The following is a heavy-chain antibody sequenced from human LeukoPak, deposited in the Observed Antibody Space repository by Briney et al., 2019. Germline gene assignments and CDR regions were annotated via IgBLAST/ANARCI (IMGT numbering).Heavy chain of an antibody. CDR2: INIDGSSA. D-gene: IGHD4-17*01. V-gene: IGHV3-74*01. CDR3: AKDPNGDYIGTFDI. Sequence: GGSLRPSCAASGFTFRSYWMQWGREGPGEGVGWGSRINIDGSSASYADSVEGRFTISRDNSKNTLYLQMNSLRAEDTAVYFCAKDPNGDYIGTFDIWGQGTMVTVSS. J-gene: IGHJ3*02. CDR1: GFTFRSYW.